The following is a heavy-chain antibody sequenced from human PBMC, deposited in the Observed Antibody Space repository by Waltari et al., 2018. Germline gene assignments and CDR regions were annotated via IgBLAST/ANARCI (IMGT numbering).Heavy chain of an antibody. V-gene: IGHV4-4*02. J-gene: IGHJ4*02. CDR2: VHHSGKT. Sequence: QVQLQESGHGLVKHSGTLSPTRAVSGDSIGCNSWWSWVRRPPEKGLGWIGQVHHSGKTHYNPSLQSRVTISLDKPKNQFSLNLNSVTAADTAVYYCAGDRAIGLFFDYWGRGTLVTVSS. D-gene: IGHD2-2*01. CDR3: AGDRAIGLFFDY. CDR1: GDSIGCNSW.